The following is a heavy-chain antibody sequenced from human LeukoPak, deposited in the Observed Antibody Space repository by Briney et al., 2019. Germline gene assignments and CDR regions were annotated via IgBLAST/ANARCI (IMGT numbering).Heavy chain of an antibody. V-gene: IGHV3-48*03. J-gene: IGHJ4*02. CDR3: AKDIYYDSSGYRGYFDY. D-gene: IGHD3-22*01. Sequence: GTSLRLSCAASGFTFSSYEMNWVRQAPGKGLEWVSYISSSGSTIYYADSVKGRFTISRDNAKNSLYLQMNSLRAEDTAVYYCAKDIYYDSSGYRGYFDYWGQGTLVTVSS. CDR2: ISSSGSTI. CDR1: GFTFSSYE.